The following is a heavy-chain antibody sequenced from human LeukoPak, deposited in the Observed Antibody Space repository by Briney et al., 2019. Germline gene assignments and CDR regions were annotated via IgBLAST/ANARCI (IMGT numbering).Heavy chain of an antibody. J-gene: IGHJ4*02. CDR3: RTDRYGDYGDYIDY. V-gene: IGHV1-2*02. Sequence: GASVKVSCKASGYTFTGYYMHWVRRAPGQGLEWMGWINPNSGGTNYAQKFQGRVTMTRDTSISTAYMELSRLRSDDTAVYYCRTDRYGDYGDYIDYWGQGTLVTVSS. CDR2: INPNSGGT. D-gene: IGHD4-17*01. CDR1: GYTFTGYY.